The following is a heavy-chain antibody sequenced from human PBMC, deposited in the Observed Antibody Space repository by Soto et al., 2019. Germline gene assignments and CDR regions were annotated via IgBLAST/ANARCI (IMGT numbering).Heavy chain of an antibody. Sequence: VKVGNKASCRTSPTYGFSWVRQAPGQGLEWLGWISGYNGNTNYAQRFQDRVTMTTDTSTSTAYLHLTSLSSDDTALYYCARARMVRGVVTYFFDLWGQGTPFTVSS. V-gene: IGHV1-18*04. J-gene: IGHJ4*02. CDR2: ISGYNGNT. CDR1: CRTSPTYG. CDR3: ARARMVRGVVTYFFDL. D-gene: IGHD3-10*01.